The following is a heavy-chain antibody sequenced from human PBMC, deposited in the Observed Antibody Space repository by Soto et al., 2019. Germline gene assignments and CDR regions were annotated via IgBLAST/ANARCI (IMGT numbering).Heavy chain of an antibody. D-gene: IGHD5-18*01. CDR3: ARDRSALVKGLYYYGLDV. V-gene: IGHV1-2*02. CDR2: IDPDSGAT. J-gene: IGHJ6*02. Sequence: ASVKVSCKASGYTFADYYLHWVLQAPGQGLERVGWIDPDSGATKYAQKFHGRVTMTRDTSIRTADMELSRLTSDDTAMYYCARDRSALVKGLYYYGLDVWGLGTTVTAP. CDR1: GYTFADYY.